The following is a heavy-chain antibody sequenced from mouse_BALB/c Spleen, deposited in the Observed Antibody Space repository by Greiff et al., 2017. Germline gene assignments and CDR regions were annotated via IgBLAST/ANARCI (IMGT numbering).Heavy chain of an antibody. J-gene: IGHJ3*01. Sequence: EVQLQQSGPGLVKPSQSLSLTCTVTGYSITSDYAWHWIRQFPGKKLEGSGYISYSGSTSYNPSLKSRISITRDTSKNHFFLQLNSVTTEDTATYYCARYGNFADWGQGTLVTVSA. V-gene: IGHV3-2*02. CDR3: ARYGNFAD. CDR2: ISYSGST. D-gene: IGHD2-1*01. CDR1: GYSITSDYA.